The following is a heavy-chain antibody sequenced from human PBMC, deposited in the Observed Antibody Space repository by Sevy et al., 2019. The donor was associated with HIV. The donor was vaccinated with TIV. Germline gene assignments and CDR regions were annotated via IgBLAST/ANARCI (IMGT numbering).Heavy chain of an antibody. CDR1: GFPFDVFG. J-gene: IGHJ4*02. CDR3: ARGFPAGYDPTAGVHDY. Sequence: GGSLRLSCVASGFPFDVFGMSWVRPAPGKGLEWVSGNNWHGTRTGYADSVKGRFTVSRDNAKNSLYLQMNNLTAEDTALYYCARGFPAGYDPTAGVHDYWGQGTLVTVSS. D-gene: IGHD2-2*01. V-gene: IGHV3-20*04. CDR2: NNWHGTRT.